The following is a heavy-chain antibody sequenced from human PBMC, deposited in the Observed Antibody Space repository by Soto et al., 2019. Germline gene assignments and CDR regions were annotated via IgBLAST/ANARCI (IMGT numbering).Heavy chain of an antibody. V-gene: IGHV3-23*01. CDR1: GFTFSSYA. Sequence: GGSMRLSCAASGFTFSSYAMSWVRQAPGKGLEWVSAISGSGGSTYYADSVKGRFTISRDNSKNTLYLQMNSLRAEDTAVYYCAGRYYDFWSGSQTLGYWGQGTLVTVSS. J-gene: IGHJ4*02. CDR2: ISGSGGST. CDR3: AGRYYDFWSGSQTLGY. D-gene: IGHD3-3*01.